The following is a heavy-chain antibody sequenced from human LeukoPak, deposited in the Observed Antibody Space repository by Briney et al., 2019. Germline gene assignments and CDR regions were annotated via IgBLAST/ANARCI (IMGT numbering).Heavy chain of an antibody. Sequence: GGSLRLSCAASGFTFSSSAMSWVRQAPGRGLEWVSLISHTGGTAYYADSVRALFTISSATSKNTLYLQMNSLRAEDTAKYYCAKDIQGANWGQGTLVTVSS. V-gene: IGHV3-23*01. CDR1: GFTFSSSA. CDR2: ISHTGGTA. J-gene: IGHJ4*02. D-gene: IGHD5-18*01. CDR3: AKDIQGAN.